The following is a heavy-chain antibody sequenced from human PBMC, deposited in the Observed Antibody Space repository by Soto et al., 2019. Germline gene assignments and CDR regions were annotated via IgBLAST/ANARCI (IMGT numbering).Heavy chain of an antibody. D-gene: IGHD4-17*01. CDR2: IYTSGST. V-gene: IGHV4-4*07. CDR3: SREDYGEYYYSGMDV. J-gene: IGHJ6*02. Sequence: HAGKGLEWIGRIYTSGSTNYNPSLKSRVTMSVDTSKNQFSLKLSSVTAADTAVYYFSREDYGEYYYSGMDVWRQGTTVT.